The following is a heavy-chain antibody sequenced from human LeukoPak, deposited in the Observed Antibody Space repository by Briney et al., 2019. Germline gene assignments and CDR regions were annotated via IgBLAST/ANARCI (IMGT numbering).Heavy chain of an antibody. CDR3: ARQSVSYYGMDV. V-gene: IGHV4-34*01. Sequence: PSETLSLTCAVYGGSFSGYYWSWIRQPPGKGLEWIGEINHSGSTNYNPSLKSRVTISVDTSKNQFSLKLSSVTAADTAVYYCARQSVSYYGMDVWGQGTTVTVSS. CDR1: GGSFSGYY. CDR2: INHSGST. J-gene: IGHJ6*02.